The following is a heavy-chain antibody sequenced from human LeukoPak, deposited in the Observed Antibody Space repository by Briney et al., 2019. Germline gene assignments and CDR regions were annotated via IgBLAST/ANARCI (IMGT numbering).Heavy chain of an antibody. CDR1: GYAFTGYY. Sequence: ASVKVSCKASGYAFTGYYMHWVRQAPGQGLEWMGWINPNSGGTNYAQKFQGRVTMTRDTSISTAYMELSRLRSDNTAVYYCARDLGGSYLLGYWGQGTLVTVSS. CDR2: INPNSGGT. J-gene: IGHJ4*02. CDR3: ARDLGGSYLLGY. D-gene: IGHD1-26*01. V-gene: IGHV1-2*02.